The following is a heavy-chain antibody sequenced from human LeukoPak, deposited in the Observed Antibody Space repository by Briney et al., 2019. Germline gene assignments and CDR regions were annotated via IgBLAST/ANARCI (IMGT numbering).Heavy chain of an antibody. CDR3: ARFSPRAMGNYLDF. Sequence: SETLSLTCAVSGGSISSGSYSWSCIRQPPGKGLEWIGYIYPRGSTYYNPSLKSRVILSLDKSANQFSLNLSSVTAADTAVYYCARFSPRAMGNYLDFWGQGTLVTVSS. CDR1: GGSISSGSYS. D-gene: IGHD7-27*01. V-gene: IGHV4-30-2*01. J-gene: IGHJ4*02. CDR2: IYPRGST.